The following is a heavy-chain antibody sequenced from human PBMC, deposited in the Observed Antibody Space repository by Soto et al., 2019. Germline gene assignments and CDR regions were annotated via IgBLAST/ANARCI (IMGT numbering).Heavy chain of an antibody. D-gene: IGHD3-3*01. CDR2: IYYSGST. CDR3: VRDRALDDFWSGYPRGFDP. CDR1: GGSISSYY. J-gene: IGHJ5*02. Sequence: PSETLSLTCXVSGGSISSYYWSWIRQPPGKGLERIGYIYYSGSTNYNPSLKSRVTISVDTSKNQFSLKLSSVTAADTAVYYCVRDRALDDFWSGYPRGFDPWGQGTLVTVSS. V-gene: IGHV4-59*01.